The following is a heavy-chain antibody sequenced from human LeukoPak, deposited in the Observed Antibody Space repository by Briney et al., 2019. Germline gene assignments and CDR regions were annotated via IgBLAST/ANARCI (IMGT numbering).Heavy chain of an antibody. D-gene: IGHD3-10*01. CDR3: ARDTMYYYGSGSPH. Sequence: SETLSLTCAVSGGSISSSNWWSWVRQPPGKGLEWLGEIYHSGSTNYNPSLKSRVTISVDKSKNQFSLKLSSATAADTAVYYCARDTMYYYGSGSPHWGQGTLVTVSS. CDR2: IYHSGST. J-gene: IGHJ4*02. CDR1: GGSISSSNW. V-gene: IGHV4-4*02.